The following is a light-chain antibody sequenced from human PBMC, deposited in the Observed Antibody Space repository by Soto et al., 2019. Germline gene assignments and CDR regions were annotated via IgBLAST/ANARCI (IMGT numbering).Light chain of an antibody. J-gene: IGLJ2*01. CDR3: SSYAGSNNLV. CDR1: SSDVGGYNY. Sequence: QSALTQPPSASGSPGSSVSISCTGTSSDVGGYNYVSWYQQHPGKAPKLMIYEVSKRPSGVPDRFSGSKSGNTASLTVSGLQAEDEADYYCSSYAGSNNLVFGGGTNSPS. CDR2: EVS. V-gene: IGLV2-8*01.